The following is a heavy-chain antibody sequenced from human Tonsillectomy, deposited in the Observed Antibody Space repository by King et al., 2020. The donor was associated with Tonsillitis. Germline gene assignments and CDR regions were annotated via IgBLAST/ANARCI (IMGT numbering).Heavy chain of an antibody. CDR3: AKSPYTTMVLGYFDY. D-gene: IGHD5-18*01. CDR1: GFTFDDYA. CDR2: ISWNSGSI. Sequence: VQLVESGGGLVQPGRSLRLSCAASGFTFDDYAIHWVRQAPGKGLEWVSGISWNSGSIGYADSVKGRFTISRDNAKNSLYLQMNSLRAEDTALYYCAKSPYTTMVLGYFDYWGQGTLVTVSS. V-gene: IGHV3-9*01. J-gene: IGHJ4*02.